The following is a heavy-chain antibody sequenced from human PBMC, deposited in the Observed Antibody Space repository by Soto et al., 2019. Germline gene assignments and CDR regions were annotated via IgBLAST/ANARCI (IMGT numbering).Heavy chain of an antibody. CDR1: GGTFSSYA. CDR2: IIPIFGTA. J-gene: IGHJ6*02. D-gene: IGHD4-17*01. V-gene: IGHV1-69*13. Sequence: SVKVSCKASGGTFSSYAISWVRQAPGQGLEWMGGIIPIFGTANYAQKFQGRVTITADESTSTAYMELSSLRSEDTAVYYCARGHPHYGDYNYYYYGMDVWGQGTTVTVSS. CDR3: ARGHPHYGDYNYYYYGMDV.